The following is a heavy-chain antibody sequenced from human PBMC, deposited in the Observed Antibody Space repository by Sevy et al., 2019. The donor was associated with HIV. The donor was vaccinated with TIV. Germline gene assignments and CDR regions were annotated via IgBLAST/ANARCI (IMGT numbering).Heavy chain of an antibody. CDR3: ARDLNSGYANYYYYGMDV. CDR1: GFTFINLA. D-gene: IGHD5-12*01. J-gene: IGHJ6*02. CDR2: ISYDGSNK. V-gene: IGHV3-30*04. Sequence: GGSLRLSCAASGFTFINLAMHWVRQAPGKGLEWVTVISYDGSNKYYADSVKGRFTISRDTSKSTVYLQMDSLRAEDTAVYYCARDLNSGYANYYYYGMDVWGQGTTVTVSS.